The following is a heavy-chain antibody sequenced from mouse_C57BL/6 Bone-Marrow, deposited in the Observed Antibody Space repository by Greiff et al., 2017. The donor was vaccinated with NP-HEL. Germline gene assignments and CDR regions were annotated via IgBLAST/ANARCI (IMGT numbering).Heavy chain of an antibody. J-gene: IGHJ1*03. CDR1: GFTFSNYW. Sequence: EVKLMESGGGLVQPGGSMKLSCVASGFTFSNYWMNWVRQSPEKGLEWVAQIRLKSDNYASHYAESVKGRFTISRYDSKGSVYLQMNNLRAEKTGIDYCTGEATVVAGNWYFDVWGTGTTVTVSS. CDR3: TGEATVVAGNWYFDV. D-gene: IGHD1-1*01. CDR2: IRLKSDNYAS. V-gene: IGHV6-3*01.